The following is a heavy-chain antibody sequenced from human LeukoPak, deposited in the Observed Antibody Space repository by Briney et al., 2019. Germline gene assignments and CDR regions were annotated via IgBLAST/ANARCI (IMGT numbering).Heavy chain of an antibody. Sequence: GGSLRLSCAASGFTFSSYAMSWVRQAPGKGLEWVSAISGSGGSTYYADSVKGRFTISRDNSKNTLYLQMNSRRAEDTAVYYRASHYGSGSYSLRYFDYWGQGTLVTVSS. V-gene: IGHV3-23*01. CDR1: GFTFSSYA. D-gene: IGHD3-10*01. CDR2: ISGSGGST. CDR3: ASHYGSGSYSLRYFDY. J-gene: IGHJ4*02.